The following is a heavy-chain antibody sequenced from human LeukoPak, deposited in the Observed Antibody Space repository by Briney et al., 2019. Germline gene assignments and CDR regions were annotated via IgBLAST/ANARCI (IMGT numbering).Heavy chain of an antibody. V-gene: IGHV3-48*03. CDR1: GFTFSTYE. CDR3: ARTRNGPFDY. D-gene: IGHD2-2*01. CDR2: ISNSGDSI. J-gene: IGHJ4*02. Sequence: GGSLRRSCAASGFTFSTYEMNWVRQAPGKGLEWLLHISNSGDSIHYADSVKGRFTISRDNAKNSLYLQMNSLRAEDTAFYYCARTRNGPFDYWGQGTLVTVSS.